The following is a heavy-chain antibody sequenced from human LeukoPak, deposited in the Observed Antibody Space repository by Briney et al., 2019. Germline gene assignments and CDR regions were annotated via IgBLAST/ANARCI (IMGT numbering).Heavy chain of an antibody. D-gene: IGHD3-22*01. Sequence: GGSLRLSCAASGFTVSSNYMSWVRQAPGKGLEWVSAISGSGGSTYYADSVKGRFTISRDNSKNTLYLQMNSLRAEDTAVYYCAKDQYDTRPNDAFDIWGQGTMVTVSS. CDR2: ISGSGGST. V-gene: IGHV3-23*01. J-gene: IGHJ3*02. CDR1: GFTVSSNY. CDR3: AKDQYDTRPNDAFDI.